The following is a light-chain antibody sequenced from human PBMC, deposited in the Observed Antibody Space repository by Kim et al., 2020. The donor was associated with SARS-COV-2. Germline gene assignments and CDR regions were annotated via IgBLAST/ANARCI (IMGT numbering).Light chain of an antibody. J-gene: IGKJ1*01. CDR2: GAS. CDR3: QQYNNWPRT. V-gene: IGKV3-15*01. CDR1: QSVSSN. Sequence: EIVMTQSPATLSVSPGERATLSCRASQSVSSNLAWYQQKPGQAPRLLIYGASTRATGIPARFSGSGSGTEFTLTISSLQSEDFAVYYCQQYNNWPRTFGQRTKVYIK.